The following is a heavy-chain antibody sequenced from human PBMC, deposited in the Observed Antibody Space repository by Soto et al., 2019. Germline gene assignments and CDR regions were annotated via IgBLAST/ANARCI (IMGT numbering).Heavy chain of an antibody. J-gene: IGHJ4*02. CDR3: VKDVICSGFDCGY. CDR2: IRGNGQST. Sequence: QPGGSLRLSCAASGFTFGNYAMTWVRQAPGKGLEWVASIRGNGQSTFYADSVRGRFTISRDNSKNTLYLQMNSVRAGDTALYYCVKDVICSGFDCGYWGQGTLVTVSS. V-gene: IGHV3-23*01. D-gene: IGHD5-12*01. CDR1: GFTFGNYA.